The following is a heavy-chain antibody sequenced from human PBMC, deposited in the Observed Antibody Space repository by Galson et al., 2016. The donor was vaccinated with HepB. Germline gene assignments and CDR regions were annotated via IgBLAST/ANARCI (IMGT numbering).Heavy chain of an antibody. Sequence: PALVKPTQTLTLTCTFSGFSLSAPGVGVGWIRQPPGKALEWLALIYWTDTKRYRPSLKSRPTIPKDTSKNQVVLTMTNMDPVDTATYFCAHRHLVYSTGWSHFGYWGQGTLVTVSS. J-gene: IGHJ4*02. CDR3: AHRHLVYSTGWSHFGY. D-gene: IGHD6-19*01. CDR1: GFSLSAPGVG. CDR2: IYWTDTK. V-gene: IGHV2-5*01.